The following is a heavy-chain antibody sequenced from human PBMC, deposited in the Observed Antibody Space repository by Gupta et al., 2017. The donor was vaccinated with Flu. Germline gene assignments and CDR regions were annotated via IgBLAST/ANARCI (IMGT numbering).Heavy chain of an antibody. CDR3: ARQGEWLLKLVDY. CDR2: INPSCGST. Sequence: QVQLVQSGAEVKKPGASVKVSCKASGYTFTIYYMHWVGQAPGQGLEWMGIINPSCGSTNYAQKFQGRVTMTRDTSTSTVYMELSSLRSEDTAVYYCARQGEWLLKLVDYWGQGTLVTVSS. V-gene: IGHV1-46*01. D-gene: IGHD3-3*01. J-gene: IGHJ4*02. CDR1: GYTFTIYY.